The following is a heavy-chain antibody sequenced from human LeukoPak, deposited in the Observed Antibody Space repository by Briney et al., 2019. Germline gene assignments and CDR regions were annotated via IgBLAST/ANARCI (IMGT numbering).Heavy chain of an antibody. D-gene: IGHD5-24*01. CDR1: GGTFTIYA. CDR3: ARGDGYNEAFDY. Sequence: PVTVSFTASGGTFTIYAISWVRQAPGQGLEWMGGIIPIFGTANYAQKFQGRVTITTDESTSTAYMELSSLRSEDTAVYYCARGDGYNEAFDYWGQGTLVTVSS. CDR2: IIPIFGTA. V-gene: IGHV1-69*05. J-gene: IGHJ4*02.